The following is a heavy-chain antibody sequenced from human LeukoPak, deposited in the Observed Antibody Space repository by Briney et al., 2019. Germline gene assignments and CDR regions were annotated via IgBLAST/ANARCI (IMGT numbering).Heavy chain of an antibody. Sequence: TSETLSLTCTVSGGSISSYYWSWIRQPPGKGLEWIGYIYYSGSTNYNPSLKSRVTISVDTSKNQFSLKLRSVTAADTAVYYCASARYDSSGYYFDYWGQGTLVTVSS. J-gene: IGHJ4*02. CDR3: ASARYDSSGYYFDY. D-gene: IGHD3-22*01. CDR1: GGSISSYY. CDR2: IYYSGST. V-gene: IGHV4-59*08.